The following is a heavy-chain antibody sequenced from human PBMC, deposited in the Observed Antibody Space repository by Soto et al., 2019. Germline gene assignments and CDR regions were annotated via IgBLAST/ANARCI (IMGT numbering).Heavy chain of an antibody. V-gene: IGHV3-30*18. CDR3: AKDIVATWGMDV. Sequence: QVQLVESGGGVVQPGRSLRLSCAASGFTFSSYGMHWVRQAPGKGLEWVAVISYDGSNKYYADSVKGRFTISRDNSKNTLYLQMNSLRAEDTAVYYCAKDIVATWGMDVW. CDR2: ISYDGSNK. J-gene: IGHJ6*01. CDR1: GFTFSSYG. D-gene: IGHD5-12*01.